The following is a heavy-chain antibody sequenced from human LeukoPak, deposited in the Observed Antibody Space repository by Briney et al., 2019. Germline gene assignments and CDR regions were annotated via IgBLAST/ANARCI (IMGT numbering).Heavy chain of an antibody. CDR2: ISGSGGST. V-gene: IGHV3-23*01. CDR3: AELGITMIGGV. Sequence: GGSLRLSCAASGFTFSSYGMGWVRQAPGKGLEWVSGISGSGGSTYYADSVKGRFTISRDNSKNTLHLQMNSLRAEDTAVYYCAELGITMIGGVWGKGTTVTISS. D-gene: IGHD3-10*02. CDR1: GFTFSSYG. J-gene: IGHJ6*04.